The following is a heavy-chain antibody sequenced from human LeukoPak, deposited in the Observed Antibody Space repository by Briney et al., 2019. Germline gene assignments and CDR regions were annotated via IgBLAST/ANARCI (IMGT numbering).Heavy chain of an antibody. CDR1: GFTFSSYA. D-gene: IGHD1-1*01. Sequence: GGSLRLSCAASGFTFSSYAMSWVRQAPGKGLEWVSAISGSGGSTYYADSVKGRFTISRDNSKNTLYLQMNSLRAEDTAVYYCASAVEGTGTTISYYFDYWGQGTLVTVSS. CDR3: ASAVEGTGTTISYYFDY. V-gene: IGHV3-23*01. CDR2: ISGSGGST. J-gene: IGHJ4*02.